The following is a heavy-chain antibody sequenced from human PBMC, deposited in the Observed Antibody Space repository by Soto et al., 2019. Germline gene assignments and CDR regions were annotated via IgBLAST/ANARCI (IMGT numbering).Heavy chain of an antibody. D-gene: IGHD4-4*01. J-gene: IGHJ4*02. CDR3: ARRGRNRESYFDY. CDR2: INHSGST. CDR1: GGSFSGYY. Sequence: SETLSRTCAVYGGSFSGYYWSWIRQPPGKGLEWIGEINHSGSTNYNPSLKSRVTISVDTSKNQFSLKLSSVTAADTAVYYCARRGRNRESYFDYWGQGTLVTVSS. V-gene: IGHV4-34*01.